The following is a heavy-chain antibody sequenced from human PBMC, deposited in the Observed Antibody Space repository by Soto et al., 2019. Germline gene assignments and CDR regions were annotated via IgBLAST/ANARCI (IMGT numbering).Heavy chain of an antibody. CDR1: GDSVSSNSAA. CDR3: ARDSPYCTSTDCYGRHFGY. D-gene: IGHD2-2*01. J-gene: IGHJ4*02. V-gene: IGHV6-1*01. CDR2: TYYRSKWYY. Sequence: PSQTLSLTCGISGDSVSSNSAAWNWIRQSPSRGLEWLGRTYYRSKWYYDYAPSVKSRITINPDTSKNQFSLQLNSVTPEDTAVYYCARDSPYCTSTDCYGRHFGYWGQGTLVTVSS.